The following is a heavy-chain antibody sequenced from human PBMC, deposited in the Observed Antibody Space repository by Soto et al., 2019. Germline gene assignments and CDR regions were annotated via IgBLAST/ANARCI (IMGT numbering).Heavy chain of an antibody. CDR1: GYTFTSYG. V-gene: IGHV1-18*01. J-gene: IGHJ4*02. CDR2: ISAYNGNT. Sequence: ASVKVSCKASGYTFTSYGISWVRQAPGQGLEWMGWISAYNGNTNYAQKLQGRVTMTTDTSTSTAYKELRSLRADDTAVYYCARAVFAVVVVAENDYWGQGTLVTVSS. CDR3: ARAVFAVVVVAENDY. D-gene: IGHD2-15*01.